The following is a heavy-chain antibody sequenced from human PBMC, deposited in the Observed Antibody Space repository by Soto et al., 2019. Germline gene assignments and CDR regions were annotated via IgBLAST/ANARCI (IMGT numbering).Heavy chain of an antibody. CDR3: AHRLGHFGY. Sequence: QITLKASGPSLVKPTQTLTLTCTFSGFSLSTSGVGVGWIRQPPGKALEWLALIYWDDDKRYSPSLKIRLTITKDTSKNQVVLTMTNMDPVDTATYYCAHRLGHFGYWGQGTLVTVSS. J-gene: IGHJ4*02. CDR2: IYWDDDK. V-gene: IGHV2-5*02. CDR1: GFSLSTSGVG.